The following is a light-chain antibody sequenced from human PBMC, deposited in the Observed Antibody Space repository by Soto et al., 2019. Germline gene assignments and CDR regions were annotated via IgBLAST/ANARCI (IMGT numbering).Light chain of an antibody. V-gene: IGLV2-14*01. CDR1: SSDVGGYNY. Sequence: QSALTQPASVSGSPGQSITISCTGTSSDVGGYNYVSWYQQYPGKAPKLMIYEVSHRPSGVSNRFSGSKSGNTASLTISGLQAEDEADYYCSSYTSSSTRVFGTGTKLTVL. CDR2: EVS. CDR3: SSYTSSSTRV. J-gene: IGLJ1*01.